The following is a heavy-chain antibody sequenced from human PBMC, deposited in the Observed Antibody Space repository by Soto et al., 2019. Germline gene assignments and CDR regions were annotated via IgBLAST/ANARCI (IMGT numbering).Heavy chain of an antibody. D-gene: IGHD2-15*01. V-gene: IGHV5-51*01. CDR1: GYSFTNYW. J-gene: IGHJ4*02. Sequence: EVQLVQSGAEVREPGESLRISCKASGYSFTNYWIGWVRQAPGKGLEWMGIIYPGDSDTRYSPSFRGQVTISVDKSTRTAYLQWSSLQASDTAMYYCARYCSGDTCYPYFGYWGQGTLVIVSS. CDR3: ARYCSGDTCYPYFGY. CDR2: IYPGDSDT.